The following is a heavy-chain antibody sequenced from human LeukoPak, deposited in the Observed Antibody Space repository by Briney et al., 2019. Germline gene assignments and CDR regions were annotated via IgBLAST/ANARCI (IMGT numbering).Heavy chain of an antibody. D-gene: IGHD2-15*01. CDR2: ISSSGSTI. CDR3: AKVGIVVVVAASFDY. Sequence: GALRLSCAASGFTFSSYEMNWVRQAPGKGLEWVSYISSSGSTIYYADSVKGRFTISRDNAKNSLYLQMNSLRAEDTAVYYCAKVGIVVVVAASFDYWGQGTLVTVSS. J-gene: IGHJ4*02. V-gene: IGHV3-48*03. CDR1: GFTFSSYE.